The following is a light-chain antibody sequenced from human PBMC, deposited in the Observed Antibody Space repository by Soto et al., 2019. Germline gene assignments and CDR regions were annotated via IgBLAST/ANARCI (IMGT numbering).Light chain of an antibody. V-gene: IGLV2-11*01. CDR2: DVS. CDR1: SSDVGGYNY. Sequence: QSALTQPRSVSGSPGQSVTISCTGTSSDVGGYNYVSWYQQHPGKAPKLMIYDVSKRPSGVPDRFSCSKSGNTASLTISGFQAEDEADYYFCSYAGSYLFGGGTQLTVL. CDR3: CSYAGSYL. J-gene: IGLJ2*01.